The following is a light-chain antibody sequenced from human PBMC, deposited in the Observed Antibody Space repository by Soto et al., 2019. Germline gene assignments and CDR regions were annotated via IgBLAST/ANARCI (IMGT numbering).Light chain of an antibody. CDR2: EVS. CDR3: SSYTSSSTRV. V-gene: IGLV2-14*03. Sequence: QSALTQPASVSGSPGQSITNSCTGTSSDVGAYDYVSWYQQHPDKAPKLMIYEVSNRPSGVSNRFSGSKSVNTATLTISGLQADDEADYYCSSYTSSSTRVFGTGTKVTVL. CDR1: SSDVGAYDY. J-gene: IGLJ1*01.